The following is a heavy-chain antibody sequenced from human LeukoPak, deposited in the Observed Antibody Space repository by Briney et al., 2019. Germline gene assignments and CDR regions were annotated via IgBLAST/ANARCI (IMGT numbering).Heavy chain of an antibody. V-gene: IGHV3-48*01. J-gene: IGHJ4*02. Sequence: GRSLRLSCAASGFSLSMYSMNWVRQAPGKGLEWVSHISGGSPVIDYADSVKGRFTISRENAKNSLYLQMNSLRAEDTAVYYCTRGYYRVDFWGQGTLVTVSS. D-gene: IGHD2-15*01. CDR3: TRGYYRVDF. CDR2: ISGGSPVI. CDR1: GFSLSMYS.